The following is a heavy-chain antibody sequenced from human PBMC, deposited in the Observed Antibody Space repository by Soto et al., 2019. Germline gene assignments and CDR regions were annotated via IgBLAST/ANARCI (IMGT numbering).Heavy chain of an antibody. CDR3: ARDGFLTGTTGWYFDL. V-gene: IGHV4-31*03. Sequence: QVQLQESGPGLVKPSQTLSLSCTVSGGSIGSGGHYWSWLRQRPGKGLEWIAYIYYSGGTFYNPSLKSRVTISVDTSKNQLSLRLTSVTAADTAVYYCARDGFLTGTTGWYFDLWGRGTLVTVSS. D-gene: IGHD1-1*01. J-gene: IGHJ2*01. CDR2: IYYSGGT. CDR1: GGSIGSGGHY.